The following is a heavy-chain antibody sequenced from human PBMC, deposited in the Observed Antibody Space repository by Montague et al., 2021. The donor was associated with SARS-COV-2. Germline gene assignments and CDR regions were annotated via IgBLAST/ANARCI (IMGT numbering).Heavy chain of an antibody. Sequence: SLRLSCAASGFTFSSYEMNWVRQAPEKGLEWVSYISSSGSTIYYADSVKGRFTISRDNAKNSLYLQMNSLRAEDTAVYYCASLNYYDSSGYYSGGTPDEYFQHWGQGTLVTVSS. CDR3: ASLNYYDSSGYYSGGTPDEYFQH. V-gene: IGHV3-48*03. CDR2: ISSSGSTI. D-gene: IGHD3-22*01. J-gene: IGHJ1*01. CDR1: GFTFSSYE.